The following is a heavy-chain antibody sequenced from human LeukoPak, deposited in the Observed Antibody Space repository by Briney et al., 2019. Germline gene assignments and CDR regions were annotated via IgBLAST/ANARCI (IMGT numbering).Heavy chain of an antibody. Sequence: ASVKVSCKASGYTFISYSMNWVRQAPGQGLEWMGWINTNTGNPTYAQGFTGRFVFSLDTSVSTAYLQISSLKAEDTAVYYCARFPGYSAYDSGLWGYYFDYWGQGTLVTVPS. CDR1: GYTFISYS. V-gene: IGHV7-4-1*02. CDR3: ARFPGYSAYDSGLWGYYFDY. D-gene: IGHD5-12*01. J-gene: IGHJ4*02. CDR2: INTNTGNP.